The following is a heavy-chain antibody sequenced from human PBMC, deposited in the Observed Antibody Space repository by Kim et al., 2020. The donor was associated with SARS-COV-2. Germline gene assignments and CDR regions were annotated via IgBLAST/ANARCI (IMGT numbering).Heavy chain of an antibody. CDR3: ARGVIIKDFDY. Sequence: PTYAPGFTGRFVFSLDTSVSAAYLQISSLKAEDTAVYYCARGVIIKDFDYWGQGTLVTVSS. J-gene: IGHJ4*02. D-gene: IGHD3-10*01. V-gene: IGHV7-4-1*02. CDR2: P.